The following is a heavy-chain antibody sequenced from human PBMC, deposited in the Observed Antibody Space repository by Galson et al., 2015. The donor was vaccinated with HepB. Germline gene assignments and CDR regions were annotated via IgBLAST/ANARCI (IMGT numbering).Heavy chain of an antibody. CDR3: ARGSWTAAADLFDY. Sequence: SLRLSCAASGFTVSSNYMSWVRQAPGKGLEWVSVIYSGGSTYYADSVKGRFTISRDNSKNTLYLQMNSLRAEDTAVYYCARGSWTAAADLFDYWGQGTLVTVSS. D-gene: IGHD6-13*01. J-gene: IGHJ4*02. V-gene: IGHV3-66*02. CDR1: GFTVSSNY. CDR2: IYSGGST.